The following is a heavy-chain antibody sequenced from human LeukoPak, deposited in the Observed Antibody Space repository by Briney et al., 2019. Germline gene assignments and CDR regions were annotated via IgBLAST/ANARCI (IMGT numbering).Heavy chain of an antibody. CDR1: GGSFGGYY. CDR3: ARARYSLYYYYYYMDV. J-gene: IGHJ6*03. D-gene: IGHD3-16*02. V-gene: IGHV4-34*01. CDR2: INHSGST. Sequence: SETLSLTCAVYGGSFGGYYWSWIRQPPGKGLEWIGEINHSGSTNYNPSLKSRVTISVDTSKNQFSLKLSSVTAADTAVYYCARARYSLYYYYYYMDVWGKGTTVTVSS.